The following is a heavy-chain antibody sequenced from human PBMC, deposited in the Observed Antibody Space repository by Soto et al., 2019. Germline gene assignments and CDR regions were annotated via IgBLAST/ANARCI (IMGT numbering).Heavy chain of an antibody. Sequence: QVQLVQSGAEVKKPGASVKVSCKTSGYTFSNYGIAWVRQAPGQGLEWMGWISVYSYNTNYAQKLQGRATMTRDISTSKAYKNLWSLKSDDTAVYYWARGGGDYGSGTYPFDYWGQGTLVTVSS. CDR3: ARGGGDYGSGTYPFDY. V-gene: IGHV1-18*01. CDR1: GYTFSNYG. D-gene: IGHD3-10*01. J-gene: IGHJ4*02. CDR2: ISVYSYNT.